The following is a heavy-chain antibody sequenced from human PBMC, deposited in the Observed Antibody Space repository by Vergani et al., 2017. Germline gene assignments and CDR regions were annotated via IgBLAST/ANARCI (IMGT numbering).Heavy chain of an antibody. D-gene: IGHD6-13*01. CDR1: GFTFSSYS. V-gene: IGHV3-48*01. CDR3: ARDPQRSISSWYGQPFDY. J-gene: IGHJ4*02. Sequence: EVQLVESGGGLVQPGGSLRLSCAASGFTFSSYSMNWVRQAPGKGLEWVSYISSSSSTIYYADSVKGRFTISRDNAKNSLYLQMNSLRAEDTAVYYCARDPQRSISSWYGQPFDYWGQGTLVTVSS. CDR2: ISSSSSTI.